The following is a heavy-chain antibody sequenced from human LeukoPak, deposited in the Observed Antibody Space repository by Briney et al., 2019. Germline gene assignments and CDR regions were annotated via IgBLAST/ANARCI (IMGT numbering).Heavy chain of an antibody. CDR3: TRMTTGHDY. CDR2: INHSGYT. J-gene: IGHJ4*02. Sequence: SETLSLTCSVSGVSFNDYYWSWVRQTPGKGLEWIGEINHSGYTNDSPSLKSRVTLSIDTSRKQFSLNLRSVTVADTGIYYCTRMTTGHDYWGQGTLVTVSS. D-gene: IGHD4-17*01. V-gene: IGHV4-34*01. CDR1: GVSFNDYY.